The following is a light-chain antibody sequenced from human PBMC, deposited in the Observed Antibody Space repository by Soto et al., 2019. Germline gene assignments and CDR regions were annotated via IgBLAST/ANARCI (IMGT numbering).Light chain of an antibody. CDR3: SAYTGSPTYV. J-gene: IGLJ1*01. V-gene: IGLV2-14*03. CDR2: NVN. CDR1: SSHVGGYNF. Sequence: QSALTQPASVSGSPGQSITISCTGTSSHVGGYNFVSWHQQHPGKAPKLMIYNVNDRPSGISYRFSGSKSGNTASLTISGLQGEDEADYYCSAYTGSPTYVFGTGTKLTVL.